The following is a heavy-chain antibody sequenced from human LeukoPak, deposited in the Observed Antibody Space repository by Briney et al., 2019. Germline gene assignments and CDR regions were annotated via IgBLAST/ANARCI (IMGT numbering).Heavy chain of an antibody. CDR3: ARPQSGGSGWFDAFDI. Sequence: PSETLSLTCAVYGGSFSGYYWSWIRQPPGKGLEWIGEINHSGSTNYNPSLKSRVTISVDTSKNQFSLKLSSVTAADTAVYYCARPQSGGSGWFDAFDIWGQGTMVTVSS. V-gene: IGHV4-34*01. J-gene: IGHJ3*02. CDR2: INHSGST. D-gene: IGHD6-19*01. CDR1: GGSFSGYY.